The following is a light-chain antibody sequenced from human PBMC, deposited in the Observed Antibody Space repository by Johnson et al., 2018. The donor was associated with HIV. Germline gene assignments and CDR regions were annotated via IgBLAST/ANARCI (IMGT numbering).Light chain of an antibody. J-gene: IGLJ1*01. CDR1: SSNIGINY. CDR2: DNT. Sequence: QSVLTQPPSVSAAPGQKVTISCSGSSSNIGINYVSWYQQLPGTAPKLLIYDNTKRPSGIPYRFSGSKFGTSATLGITGLQTGDEADYYCGTWDSSLSAFVFGTGTKVTVL. V-gene: IGLV1-51*01. CDR3: GTWDSSLSAFV.